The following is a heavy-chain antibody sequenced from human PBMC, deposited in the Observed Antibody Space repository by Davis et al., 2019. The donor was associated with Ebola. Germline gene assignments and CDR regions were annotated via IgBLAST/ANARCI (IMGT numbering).Heavy chain of an antibody. CDR2: IYTSGST. Sequence: PSETLSLTCTVSGYSISSYYWSWIRQPAGKGLEWIGRIYTSGSTNYNPSLKSRVTMSVDTSKNQFSLKLSSVTAADTAVYYCARDNCSSTSCLPYFDYWGQGTLVTVSS. CDR3: ARDNCSSTSCLPYFDY. D-gene: IGHD2-2*01. J-gene: IGHJ4*02. V-gene: IGHV4-4*07. CDR1: GYSISSYY.